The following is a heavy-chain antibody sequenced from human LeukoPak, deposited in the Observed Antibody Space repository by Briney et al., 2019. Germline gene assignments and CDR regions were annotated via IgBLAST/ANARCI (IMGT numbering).Heavy chain of an antibody. CDR3: ASSRYYDFWSGQNWFDP. CDR1: GGSISSYY. Sequence: KPSETLSLTCTVSGGSISSYYWSWIRQPPGKGLEGSGYIYYSGSTNYNPSLKSRVTISVDTSKNQFSLKLSSVTAADTAVYYCASSRYYDFWSGQNWFDPWGQGTLVTVSS. J-gene: IGHJ5*02. V-gene: IGHV4-59*01. CDR2: IYYSGST. D-gene: IGHD3-3*01.